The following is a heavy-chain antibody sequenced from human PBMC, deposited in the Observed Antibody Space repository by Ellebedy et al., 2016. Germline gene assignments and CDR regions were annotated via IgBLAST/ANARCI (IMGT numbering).Heavy chain of an antibody. V-gene: IGHV4-30-4*01. J-gene: IGHJ6*02. CDR1: GGSISSGDYY. CDR2: IYYSGST. Sequence: SETLSLTCTVSGGSISSGDYYWTWIRQPPGKGLEWIGYIYYSGSTYYNSSLESRVTISVDTSKNQFSLKLSSVTAADTAVYYCAREHQSYYYYGLDVWGQGTTVTVSS. CDR3: AREHQSYYYYGLDV.